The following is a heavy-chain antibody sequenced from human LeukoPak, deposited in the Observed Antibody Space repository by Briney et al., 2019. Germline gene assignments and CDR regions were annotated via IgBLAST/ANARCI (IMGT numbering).Heavy chain of an antibody. CDR3: ATHYDVLTGYAAAAFDI. V-gene: IGHV4-59*08. CDR2: IYYSGTT. Sequence: SETLSHTCTVSGGSISPYYWSWIRQPPGKGLEWIGYIYYSGTTHYSPSLESRVTMSVDTSKNQFSLKLSSVTAADTAVYYCATHYDVLTGYAAAAFDIWGQGTMVTVSS. J-gene: IGHJ3*02. CDR1: GGSISPYY. D-gene: IGHD3-9*01.